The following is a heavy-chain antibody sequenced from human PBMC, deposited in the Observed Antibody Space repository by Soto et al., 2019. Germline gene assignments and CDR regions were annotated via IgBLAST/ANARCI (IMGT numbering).Heavy chain of an antibody. CDR2: ISSNGGST. CDR1: GFTFSSYA. CDR3: VKEMYYDILTGHGFDY. V-gene: IGHV3-64D*06. J-gene: IGHJ4*02. D-gene: IGHD3-9*01. Sequence: GGSLRLSCSASGFTFSSYAMPWVRQAPGKGLEYVSAISSNGGSTYYADSVKGRFTISRDNSKNTLYLQMSSLRAEDTAVYYCVKEMYYDILTGHGFDYWGQGTLVTVSS.